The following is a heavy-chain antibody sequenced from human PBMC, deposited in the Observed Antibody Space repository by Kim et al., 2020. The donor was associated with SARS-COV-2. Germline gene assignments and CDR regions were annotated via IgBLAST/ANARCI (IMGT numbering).Heavy chain of an antibody. D-gene: IGHD6-19*01. J-gene: IGHJ4*02. V-gene: IGHV3-23*01. CDR3: AKDRRGIAVAGTIPDY. Sequence: VKGRFIISRDNSKYTLYLQMNSLRAEDTAVYYCAKDRRGIAVAGTIPDYWGQGTLVTVSS.